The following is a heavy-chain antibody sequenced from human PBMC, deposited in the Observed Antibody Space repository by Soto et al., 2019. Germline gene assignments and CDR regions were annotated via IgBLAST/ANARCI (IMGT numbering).Heavy chain of an antibody. CDR2: IYYSRST. CDR3: ARLIAVAGTGDYFDY. V-gene: IGHV4-59*08. Sequence: QVQLQESGPGLVKPSETLSLTCTVSGGSISSYYWSWIRQPPGKGLEWIGYIYYSRSTNYNPSLKSRVTISVDTSKNQFSLRLSSVTAADTAVYYCARLIAVAGTGDYFDYWGQGTLVPVSS. CDR1: GGSISSYY. D-gene: IGHD6-19*01. J-gene: IGHJ4*02.